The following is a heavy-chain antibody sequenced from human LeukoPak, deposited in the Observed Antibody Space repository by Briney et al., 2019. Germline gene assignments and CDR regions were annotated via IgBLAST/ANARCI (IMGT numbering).Heavy chain of an antibody. D-gene: IGHD2-21*02. CDR2: ISSSSSYI. J-gene: IGHJ4*02. V-gene: IGHV3-21*01. CDR1: GFTFSSYS. Sequence: GGSLRLSCAASGFTFSSYSMNWVRQAPGKGLEWVSSISSSSSYIYYADSVKGRFTISRDNAKNSLYLQINSLRAEDTAVYYCARDKWNGDLLFDYWGQGTLVTVSS. CDR3: ARDKWNGDLLFDY.